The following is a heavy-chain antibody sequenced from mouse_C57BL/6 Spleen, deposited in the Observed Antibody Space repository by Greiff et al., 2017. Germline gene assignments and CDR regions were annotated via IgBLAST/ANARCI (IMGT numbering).Heavy chain of an antibody. D-gene: IGHD4-1*01. J-gene: IGHJ2*01. CDR2: INPGSGGT. CDR1: GYAFTNYL. V-gene: IGHV1-54*01. Sequence: QVQLQQSGAELVRPGTSVKVSCKASGYAFTNYLIEWVKQRPGQGLEWIGVINPGSGGTNYNEKCKGKATLTADKSSSTAYMQLSSLTSEDSAVYFCARWTGTGYYFDYWGQGTTLTVSS. CDR3: ARWTGTGYYFDY.